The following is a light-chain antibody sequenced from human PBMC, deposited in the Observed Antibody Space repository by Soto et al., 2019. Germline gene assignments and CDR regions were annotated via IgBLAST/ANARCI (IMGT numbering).Light chain of an antibody. CDR2: EVT. CDR3: ISYGGNNNYVI. J-gene: IGLJ2*01. V-gene: IGLV2-8*01. Sequence: QSALTQPPSASGSPGQSVTISCSGTSSDIGAYNYVSWYQQHPGKAPKLLISEVTKRPSGVPDRFSGSKSGNTASLTVSGLQVDDEADYYFISYGGNNNYVIFGGGTKVTVL. CDR1: SSDIGAYNY.